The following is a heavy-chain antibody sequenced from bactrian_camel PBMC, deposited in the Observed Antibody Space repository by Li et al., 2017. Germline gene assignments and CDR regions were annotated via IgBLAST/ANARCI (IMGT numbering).Heavy chain of an antibody. Sequence: VQLVESGGGSVQAGGSLRLSCAASGFTYSGSTMGWFRQTPGKEREGVATINADDGNTAYADSVKGRFTISRDNAKKRLFLDMNSLKPEDTAMYYCAQSRYSGWGYGPFSTKSFVSWGQGTQVTVS. CDR1: GFTYSGST. D-gene: IGHD5*01. J-gene: IGHJ6*01. CDR2: INADDGNT. CDR3: AQSRYSGWGYGPFSTKSFVS. V-gene: IGHV3S44*01.